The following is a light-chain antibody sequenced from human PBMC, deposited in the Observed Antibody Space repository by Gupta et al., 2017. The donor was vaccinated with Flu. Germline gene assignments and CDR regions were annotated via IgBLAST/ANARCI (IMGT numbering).Light chain of an antibody. Sequence: TQSPATLSLSPGERATLSCRASQSVSSYLAWYQQKPGQAPRLLIYDASNRATGIPARFSGSGSGTDFTLTISSLEPEDFAVYYCQQRSNWLTFGXGTKVEIK. CDR1: QSVSSY. J-gene: IGKJ4*01. CDR2: DAS. CDR3: QQRSNWLT. V-gene: IGKV3-11*01.